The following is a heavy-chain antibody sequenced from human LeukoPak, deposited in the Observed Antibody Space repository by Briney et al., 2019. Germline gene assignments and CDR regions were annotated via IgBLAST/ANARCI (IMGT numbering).Heavy chain of an antibody. Sequence: GGSLRLSCAASRFTFIDAWMSWVSQAPGKGLEWVGRIKSKAGGGTPDYAAPVKGRFTISRDDSQNTLYVQMDSLTTDDTAVYYCATIRDSSRWAFDYWGQGTLVTVSS. V-gene: IGHV3-15*01. CDR1: RFTFIDAW. CDR2: IKSKAGGGTP. J-gene: IGHJ4*02. D-gene: IGHD6-13*01. CDR3: ATIRDSSRWAFDY.